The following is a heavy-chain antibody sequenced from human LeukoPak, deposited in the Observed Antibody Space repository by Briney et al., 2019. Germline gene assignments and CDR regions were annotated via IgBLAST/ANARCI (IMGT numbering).Heavy chain of an antibody. D-gene: IGHD2-15*01. Sequence: GGSLRLSCAASGFTFSSYAMSWVRQAPGKGLEWVSAISGSGGSTYYADSVKGRFTISRDNSKNTLYLQMNSLRAEDTAVYYCAKGEGRGYYYYMDVWGKGTTVTVSS. CDR3: AKGEGRGYYYYMDV. J-gene: IGHJ6*03. CDR2: ISGSGGST. CDR1: GFTFSSYA. V-gene: IGHV3-23*01.